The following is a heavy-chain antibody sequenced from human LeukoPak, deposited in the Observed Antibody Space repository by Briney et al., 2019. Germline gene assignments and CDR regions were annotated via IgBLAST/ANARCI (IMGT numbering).Heavy chain of an antibody. J-gene: IGHJ4*02. Sequence: GGSQRLSCAASGFTFSSYAMSWVRQAPGKGLEWVLAISGSGGSTYYADSVKGRFTISRDNSNDTLFLQMSSLRADDTAVYYCVRSRIWEVLSSFDLWGQGALVIVSS. CDR3: VRSRIWEVLSSFDL. D-gene: IGHD1-26*01. CDR1: GFTFSSYA. V-gene: IGHV3-23*01. CDR2: ISGSGGST.